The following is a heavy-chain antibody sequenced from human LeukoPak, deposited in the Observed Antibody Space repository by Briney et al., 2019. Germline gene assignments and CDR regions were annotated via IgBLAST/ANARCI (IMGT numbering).Heavy chain of an antibody. J-gene: IGHJ4*02. CDR3: ARAGGYDFWSGYWGAYYFDY. CDR2: IRNKPNSYTT. D-gene: IGHD3-3*01. Sequence: GGSLRLSCAASGFTFSDHYMDWVRQAPGKGLEWVGRIRNKPNSYTTEYAASVKGRFTISRDDSKNSVYLQMNGLKTEDTAVYYCARAGGYDFWSGYWGAYYFDYWGQGTLVTVSS. V-gene: IGHV3-72*01. CDR1: GFTFSDHY.